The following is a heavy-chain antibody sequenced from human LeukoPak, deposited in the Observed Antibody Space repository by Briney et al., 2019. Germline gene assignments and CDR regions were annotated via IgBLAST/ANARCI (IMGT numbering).Heavy chain of an antibody. CDR2: ISAYNGNT. V-gene: IGHV1-18*01. CDR3: ARHSGYRAAGAYYMDV. D-gene: IGHD6-13*01. CDR1: GYTFTSYG. Sequence: ASVKVSCKASGYTFTSYGSSWVRPAPGRGLEWMGWISAYNGNTNYAQKLQGRVTMTTDTSTSTAYLQWSSLKASDTAMYYCARHSGYRAAGAYYMDVWGKGTTVTVSS. J-gene: IGHJ6*03.